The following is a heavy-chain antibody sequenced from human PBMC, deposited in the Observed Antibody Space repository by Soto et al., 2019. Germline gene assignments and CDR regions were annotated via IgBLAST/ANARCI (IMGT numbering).Heavy chain of an antibody. D-gene: IGHD3-10*01. CDR2: ISGSGGST. CDR3: AKAQKKAPHGSGSSLDPNY. CDR1: GFTFSSYA. V-gene: IGHV3-23*01. J-gene: IGHJ4*02. Sequence: GGSLRLSCAASGFTFSSYAMSWVRQAPGKGLEWVSAISGSGGSTYYADSVKGRFTISRDNSKNTLYLQMNSLRAEDTAVHYCAKAQKKAPHGSGSSLDPNYWGQVTLVTVS.